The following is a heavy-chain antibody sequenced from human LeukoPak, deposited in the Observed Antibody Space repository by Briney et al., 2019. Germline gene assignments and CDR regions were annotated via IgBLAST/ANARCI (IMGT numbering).Heavy chain of an antibody. V-gene: IGHV3-7*01. CDR2: IKQDGSEK. J-gene: IGHJ4*02. D-gene: IGHD3/OR15-3a*01. Sequence: GGSLRLSCAASGFTFSSYWMNWVRQAPGKGLEWVANIKQDGSEKYYVDSVKGRFIISRDNAKNSLYLQMNSLRAEDTAVYYCGTLLDNLESGLDFDYWGQGTLVTVSS. CDR3: GTLLDNLESGLDFDY. CDR1: GFTFSSYW.